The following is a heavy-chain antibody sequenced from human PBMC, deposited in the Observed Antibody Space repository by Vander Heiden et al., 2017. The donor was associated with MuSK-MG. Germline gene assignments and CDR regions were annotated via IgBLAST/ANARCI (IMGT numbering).Heavy chain of an antibody. J-gene: IGHJ2*01. Sequence: SAIHWVRQAAGKGLEWVGRIRTKGETYATAYAASVNGRFTISRDDSKNTAYLQMNSLKTEDTAVYYCCRRASKVTFDWYFDLWGRGTRGTVSS. D-gene: IGHD3-16*01. CDR2: IRTKGETYAT. V-gene: IGHV3-73*01. CDR1: SA. CDR3: CRRASKVTFDWYFDL.